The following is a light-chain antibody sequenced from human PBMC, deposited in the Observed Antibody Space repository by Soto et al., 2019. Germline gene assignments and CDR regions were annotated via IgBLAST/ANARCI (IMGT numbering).Light chain of an antibody. CDR2: DAS. V-gene: IGKV3-11*01. CDR1: QSIRSY. Sequence: EIVLTQSPATLSLSPGERATLSCRASQSIRSYLAWYQQKPGQAPRLLIYDASNRATGIPARFSGSGSGTEFTLTISSLEPEDFTVDYCQQRSNWLNFGGGTKVEIK. CDR3: QQRSNWLN. J-gene: IGKJ4*01.